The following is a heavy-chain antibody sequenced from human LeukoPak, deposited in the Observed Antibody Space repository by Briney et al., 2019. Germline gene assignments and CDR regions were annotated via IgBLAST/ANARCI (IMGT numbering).Heavy chain of an antibody. D-gene: IGHD6-19*01. CDR3: AKDPGQWLARLFDY. Sequence: GGSLRLSCAASGFTFSSYAMSWVRQAPGKGLEWVSAISGSVGSTYYADSVKGRFTISRDNSKNTLYLQMNSLRGEETAVYYCAKDPGQWLARLFDYWGQGTLVTVSS. CDR2: ISGSVGST. CDR1: GFTFSSYA. J-gene: IGHJ4*02. V-gene: IGHV3-23*01.